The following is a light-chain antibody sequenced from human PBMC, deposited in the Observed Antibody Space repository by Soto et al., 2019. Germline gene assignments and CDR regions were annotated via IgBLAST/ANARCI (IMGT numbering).Light chain of an antibody. Sequence: SYELTQPPSVSVSPGQTASITGSGDKLGDKYACWYQQKPGQSPVLVIYQDSKRPSGIPERFSGSNSGNTATLTISGTQAMDEADYYCQAWDSSTVVFGVGTKVTVL. CDR2: QDS. J-gene: IGLJ2*01. CDR1: KLGDKY. CDR3: QAWDSSTVV. V-gene: IGLV3-1*01.